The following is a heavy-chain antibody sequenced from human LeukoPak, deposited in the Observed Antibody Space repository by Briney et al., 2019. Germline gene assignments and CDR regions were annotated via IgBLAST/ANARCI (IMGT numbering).Heavy chain of an antibody. V-gene: IGHV3-23*01. CDR2: ISGSGGSS. CDR3: AKDLSWLATKNYCFDY. D-gene: IGHD6-19*01. J-gene: IGHJ4*02. Sequence: PGGSLRLSCAASGFTFSSYAMSWVRQAPGKGLEWVSAISGSGGSSYYADSVKGRFTIYRDNSKNTLYLQMNSLRAEDTAVYYCAKDLSWLATKNYCFDYWGQGTLVTVSS. CDR1: GFTFSSYA.